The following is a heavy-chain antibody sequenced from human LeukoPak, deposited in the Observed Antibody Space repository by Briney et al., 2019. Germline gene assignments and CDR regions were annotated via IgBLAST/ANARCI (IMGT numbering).Heavy chain of an antibody. CDR2: IIPIFGTT. D-gene: IGHD3-16*02. CDR3: ARESPYDYVWGSYRPYNWFDP. Sequence: SVKVSCKASGGTFTSYAISWVRQAPGQGLEWMGGIIPIFGTTNYAQKFQGRVTITTDESTSTAYMELSSLRSEDTAVYYCARESPYDYVWGSYRPYNWFDPWGQGTLVTVSS. CDR1: GGTFTSYA. J-gene: IGHJ5*02. V-gene: IGHV1-69*05.